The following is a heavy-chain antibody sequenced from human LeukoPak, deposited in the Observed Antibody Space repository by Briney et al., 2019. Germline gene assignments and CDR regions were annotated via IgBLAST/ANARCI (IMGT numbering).Heavy chain of an antibody. CDR1: GVPFNGYY. V-gene: IGHV4-34*01. J-gene: IGHJ5*02. D-gene: IGHD3-16*01. Sequence: SETLSLTCVVSGVPFNGYYWSWIRQSPVKGLEWIGEVSPGGYARYNPSLQSRVSISVETSDNQMSLRLRSVTAADTAMYYCARIRCASGHNACYNHWARGTPVTVSS. CDR3: ARIRCASGHNACYNH. CDR2: VSPGGYA.